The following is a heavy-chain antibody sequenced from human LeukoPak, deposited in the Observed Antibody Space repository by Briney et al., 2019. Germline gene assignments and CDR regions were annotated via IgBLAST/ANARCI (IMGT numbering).Heavy chain of an antibody. V-gene: IGHV4-4*07. CDR1: GGSISTYY. J-gene: IGHJ6*03. D-gene: IGHD2-15*01. Sequence: SETLSLTCTVSGGSISTYYWSWIRQPAGKGLEWIGRIYSSGSTDYNPSLKSRVTMSIDTSKNQFSLKLSSVTAADTAVYCARNGLEAVPYYYYYMDVWGKGTTVTISS. CDR3: ARNGLEAVPYYYYYMDV. CDR2: IYSSGST.